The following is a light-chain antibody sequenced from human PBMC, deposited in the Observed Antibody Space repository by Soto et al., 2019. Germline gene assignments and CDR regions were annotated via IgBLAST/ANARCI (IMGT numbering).Light chain of an antibody. V-gene: IGLV2-23*02. Sequence: QSALTQPASVSGSPGQSITISCTGTSSDVGNYNLVSWYQQHPGKAPKLMIYEVTKRPSGVSNRFSGSKSGNTASLTISGLQAEDEAAYYCCSYAGSSTPVLFGGGTKVTVL. CDR2: EVT. CDR3: CSYAGSSTPVL. J-gene: IGLJ2*01. CDR1: SSDVGNYNL.